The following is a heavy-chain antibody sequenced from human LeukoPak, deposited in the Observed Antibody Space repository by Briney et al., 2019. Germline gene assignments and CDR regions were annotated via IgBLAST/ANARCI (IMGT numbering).Heavy chain of an antibody. D-gene: IGHD5/OR15-5a*01. CDR1: GFKFSDYY. CDR2: ICGDGRTN. Sequence: PGGSLRLSCAASGFKFSDYYMGLIRQAPGRGLEWVSYICGDGRTNFYGDSVKGRCTVSRGNADTPLSMELKSLRADVTAVYYCARRTSSVYGGLDSWGQGTLVTVSS. CDR3: ARRTSSVYGGLDS. V-gene: IGHV3-11*01. J-gene: IGHJ4*02.